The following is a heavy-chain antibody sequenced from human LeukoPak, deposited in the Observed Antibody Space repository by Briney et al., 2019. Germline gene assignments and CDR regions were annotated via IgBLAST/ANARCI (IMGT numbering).Heavy chain of an antibody. D-gene: IGHD6-19*01. CDR3: ARDERRWEQWLVRTSGCNY. CDR1: GFTFSSYA. V-gene: IGHV3-30-3*01. Sequence: GGSLRLSCAASGFTFSSYAMHWVRQAPGKGLEWVAVISYDGSNKYYADSVKGRFTISRDNSKNTLYLQMNSLRAEDTAVYYCARDERRWEQWLVRTSGCNYWGQGTLVTVSS. CDR2: ISYDGSNK. J-gene: IGHJ4*02.